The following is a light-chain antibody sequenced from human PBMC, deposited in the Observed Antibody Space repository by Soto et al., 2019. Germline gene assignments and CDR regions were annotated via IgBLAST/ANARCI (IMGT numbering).Light chain of an antibody. CDR1: QSGSSY. Sequence: ALSPSVGTLSLSPGERATLSCRARQSGSSYVAWHQQKPGQAPRLLIYDASSRATGLPDRFSGSGSKTDFTLTISILAHEYFATYYCQQYNSHWTFGQGTKVDIK. CDR2: DAS. V-gene: IGKV3-20*01. CDR3: QQYNSHWT. J-gene: IGKJ1*01.